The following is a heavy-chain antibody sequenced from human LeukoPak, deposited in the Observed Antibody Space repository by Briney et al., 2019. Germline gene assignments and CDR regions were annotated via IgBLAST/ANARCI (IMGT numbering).Heavy chain of an antibody. D-gene: IGHD3-22*01. V-gene: IGHV1-8*01. CDR3: ATGYYYDSSGYLGIFDY. CDR2: MNPNSGNT. Sequence: ASVKVSCKASGYTFTSYDINWVRQATGQGLEWMGWMNPNSGNTGYAQKFQGRVTMTRNTSISTAYMELSSLRSEDAAVYYCATGYYYDSSGYLGIFDYWGQGTLVTVSS. CDR1: GYTFTSYD. J-gene: IGHJ4*02.